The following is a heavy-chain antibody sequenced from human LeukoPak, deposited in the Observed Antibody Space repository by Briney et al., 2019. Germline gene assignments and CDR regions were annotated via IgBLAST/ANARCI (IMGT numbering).Heavy chain of an antibody. V-gene: IGHV4-59*01. CDR3: ARVTTVITRRAFDI. CDR2: IYYSGST. Sequence: SETLSLTCTVSGGSISSYYWSWIRQPPGKGLEYIGYIYYSGSTNYNPSLKSRVTISVDTSKNQFSLKLSSVTAADTAVYYCARVTTVITRRAFDIWGQGTMVTVS. CDR1: GGSISSYY. D-gene: IGHD4-11*01. J-gene: IGHJ3*02.